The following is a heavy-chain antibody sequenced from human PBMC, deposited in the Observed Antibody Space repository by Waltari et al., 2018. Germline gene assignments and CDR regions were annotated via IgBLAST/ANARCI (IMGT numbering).Heavy chain of an antibody. CDR2: SSTTGRT. V-gene: IGHV4-61*02. CDR1: GASVSGGSYF. Sequence: QVQLQESGPGLVKPSQTLSLTCTVSGASVSGGSYFWNWIRQPAGKGLEWIPRSSTTGRTDHNPSLQSRVTISADTSKNELSLKMSAVTAADTAVYYCARSGYDSTEGWLDPWGPGTLVTVSS. J-gene: IGHJ5*02. CDR3: ARSGYDSTEGWLDP. D-gene: IGHD3-22*01.